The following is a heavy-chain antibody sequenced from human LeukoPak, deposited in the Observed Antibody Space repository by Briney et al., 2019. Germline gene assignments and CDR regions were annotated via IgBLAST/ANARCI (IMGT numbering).Heavy chain of an antibody. CDR1: GFSFSSYD. CDR3: AKAQEGDYVDY. J-gene: IGHJ4*02. Sequence: PGGSQRLSCAASGFSFSSYDMHWVRQAPSKGLEWVAVISYDGSNKYYADSVKGRFTISRDNSKSTLYLQMNSLRAEDTAVYYCAKAQEGDYVDYLGQGTLVTVSS. CDR2: ISYDGSNK. V-gene: IGHV3-30*18.